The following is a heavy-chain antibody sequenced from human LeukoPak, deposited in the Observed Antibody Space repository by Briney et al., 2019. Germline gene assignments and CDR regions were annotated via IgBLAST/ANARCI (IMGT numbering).Heavy chain of an antibody. D-gene: IGHD2-15*01. CDR1: GDSVSNDKYY. CDR2: NSGST. CDR3: ARLGWWDS. J-gene: IGHJ4*02. Sequence: PSETLSLTCTVSGDSVSNDKYYWGWIRQPPGKGLEWIGSNSGSTYYNPSLNSRVTISVDTSKNQFSLKLSSVTAADTAVYYCARLGWWDSWGQGTQVTVSS. V-gene: IGHV4-39*01.